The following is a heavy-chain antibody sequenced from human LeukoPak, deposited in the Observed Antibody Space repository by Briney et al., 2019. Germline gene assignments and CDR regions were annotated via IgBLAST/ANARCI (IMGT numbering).Heavy chain of an antibody. CDR2: ISSSGSTI. J-gene: IGHJ6*02. V-gene: IGHV3-11*01. Sequence: GGSLRLSCAASGFTLSDYYMSWIRQPPGKGLEWVSYISSSGSTIYYADSVKGRITISRDNAKNSLYLQMNSLRAEDTAVYYCASGDSVTSPGGYYYGMDVWGQGTTVTVSS. CDR3: ASGDSVTSPGGYYYGMDV. CDR1: GFTLSDYY. D-gene: IGHD2-2*01.